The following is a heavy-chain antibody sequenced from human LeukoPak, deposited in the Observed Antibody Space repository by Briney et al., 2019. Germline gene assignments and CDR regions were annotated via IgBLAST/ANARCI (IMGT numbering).Heavy chain of an antibody. V-gene: IGHV1-69*06. J-gene: IGHJ4*02. Sequence: GASVNVSCKASGGTFSSYAISWVRQAPGQGLEWMGGIIPIFGTANYAQKFQGRVTITADKSTSTAYMELSSLRSEDTAVYYCARAIMLVLAARPTSYFDYWGQGTLVTVSS. D-gene: IGHD6-6*01. CDR2: IIPIFGTA. CDR1: GGTFSSYA. CDR3: ARAIMLVLAARPTSYFDY.